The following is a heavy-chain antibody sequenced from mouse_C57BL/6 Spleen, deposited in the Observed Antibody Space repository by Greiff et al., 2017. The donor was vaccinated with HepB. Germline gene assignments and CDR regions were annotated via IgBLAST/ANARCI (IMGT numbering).Heavy chain of an antibody. J-gene: IGHJ3*01. CDR2: ISDGGSYT. D-gene: IGHD1-1*01. CDR3: ARDEYYGSRPWFAY. V-gene: IGHV5-4*01. CDR1: GFTFSSYA. Sequence: EVMLVESGGGLVKPGGSLKLSCAASGFTFSSYAMSWVRQTPEKRLEWVATISDGGSYTYYPDNVKGRFTISRDNAKNNLYLQMSHLKSEDTAMYYCARDEYYGSRPWFAYWGQGTLVTVSA.